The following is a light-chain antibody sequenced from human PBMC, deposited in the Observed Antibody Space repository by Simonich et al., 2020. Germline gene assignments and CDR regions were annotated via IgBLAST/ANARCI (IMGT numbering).Light chain of an antibody. CDR1: QSVLYSSNNKNY. J-gene: IGKJ4*01. CDR2: WAS. Sequence: DIVMTQSPDSLAVSLGERATINCKSSQSVLYSSNNKNYLAWYPQKPGQPPKPLIYWASTRESGVPDRFSGSGSGTDFTLTISSLQAEDVAVYYCQQYYSTPFTFGGGTKVEIK. V-gene: IGKV4-1*01. CDR3: QQYYSTPFT.